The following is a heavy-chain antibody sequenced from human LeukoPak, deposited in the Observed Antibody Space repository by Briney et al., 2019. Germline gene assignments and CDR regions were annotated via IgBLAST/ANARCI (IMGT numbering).Heavy chain of an antibody. CDR2: IRYDGSNK. CDR3: ARVFGYCSGGSCLEFDY. V-gene: IGHV3-30*02. J-gene: IGHJ4*02. CDR1: GFTFSSYG. Sequence: PGGSLRLSCAASGFTFSSYGMHWVRQAPGKGLEWVAFIRYDGSNKYYADSVKGRFTISRDNSKNTLYLQMNSLRAEDTAVYYCARVFGYCSGGSCLEFDYWGQGTLVTVSS. D-gene: IGHD2-15*01.